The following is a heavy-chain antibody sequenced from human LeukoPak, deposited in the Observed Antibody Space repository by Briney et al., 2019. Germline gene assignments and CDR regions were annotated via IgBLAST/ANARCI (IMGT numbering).Heavy chain of an antibody. CDR1: GFTFSSYA. D-gene: IGHD3-22*01. V-gene: IGHV3-30*04. Sequence: GGSLRLSCAASGFTFSSYAMHWVRQAPGKGLEWVAVISYDGSNKYYADSVKGRFTISRDNSKNTLYLQMNSLIAEDTAVYYCAKVASDYYDSSVAFDIWGQGTMVTVSS. J-gene: IGHJ3*02. CDR2: ISYDGSNK. CDR3: AKVASDYYDSSVAFDI.